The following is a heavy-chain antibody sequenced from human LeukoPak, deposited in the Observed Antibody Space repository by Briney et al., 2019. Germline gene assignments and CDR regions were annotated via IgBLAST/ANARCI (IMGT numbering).Heavy chain of an antibody. J-gene: IGHJ4*02. CDR1: GFTFSSYA. CDR2: IKSKTDGGTT. V-gene: IGHV3-15*01. D-gene: IGHD3-22*01. Sequence: GGSLRLSCAASGFTFSSYAMGWVRQAPGRGLEWVGRIKSKTDGGTTDYAAPVKGRFTISRDDSKNTLYLQMNSLKTEDTAVYYCTTETDYYDSSYFDYWGQGTLVTVSS. CDR3: TTETDYYDSSYFDY.